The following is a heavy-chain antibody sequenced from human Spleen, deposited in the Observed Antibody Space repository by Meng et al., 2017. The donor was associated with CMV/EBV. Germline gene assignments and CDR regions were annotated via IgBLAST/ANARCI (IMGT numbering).Heavy chain of an antibody. CDR3: AKDDAHSSSWYIYYYGMDV. CDR2: IRYDGSNK. D-gene: IGHD6-13*01. Sequence: GESLKISGAASGFTFSSYGMHWVRQAPGKGLEWVAFIRYDGSNKYYADSVKGRFTISRDNSKNTLYLQMNSLRAEDTAVYYCAKDDAHSSSWYIYYYGMDVWGQGTTVTVSS. V-gene: IGHV3-30*02. CDR1: GFTFSSYG. J-gene: IGHJ6*02.